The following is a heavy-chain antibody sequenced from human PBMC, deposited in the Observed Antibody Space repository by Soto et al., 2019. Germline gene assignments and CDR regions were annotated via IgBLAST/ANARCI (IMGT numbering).Heavy chain of an antibody. Sequence: EVQLVESGGGLVQPGGSLRLSCAASGFTFSSYSMNWVRQAPGKGLEWVSYISSSSSTIYYADSVKGRFTISRDNAKNLLDLQMNRLGEEDTAVYYCARDGGWYSSGWYVCWGQGTLVTVSS. J-gene: IGHJ5*01. CDR2: ISSSSSTI. CDR1: GFTFSSYS. D-gene: IGHD6-19*01. CDR3: ARDGGWYSSGWYVC. V-gene: IGHV3-48*02.